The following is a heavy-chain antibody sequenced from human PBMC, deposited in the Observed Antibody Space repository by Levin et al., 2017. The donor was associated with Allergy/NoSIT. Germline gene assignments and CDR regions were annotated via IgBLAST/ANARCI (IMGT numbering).Heavy chain of an antibody. Sequence: KVSCKGSGYSFTSYWIGWVRQMPGKGLEWMGIIYPYDSDTRYSPSLQGQVTISADKSISTAYLQWSSLKASDTAMYYCARRRGSGGYYKVDAFEVWGQGTMVTISS. CDR2: IYPYDSDT. CDR3: ARRRGSGGYYKVDAFEV. CDR1: GYSFTSYW. J-gene: IGHJ3*01. V-gene: IGHV5-51*01. D-gene: IGHD3-10*01.